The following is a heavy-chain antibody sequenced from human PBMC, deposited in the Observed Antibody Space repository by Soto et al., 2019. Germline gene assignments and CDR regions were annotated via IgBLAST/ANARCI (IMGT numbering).Heavy chain of an antibody. J-gene: IGHJ4*02. Sequence: EVQLLESGGGLVQPGGSLRLSCAASGFIFSSYGMGWVRQAPGKGLEWVSSISGSGGSTYYAYYADSVKGRFIISRDSSKNTMYLQMNSLRVEDTAVYYCAKGLGSQSNYHFDYWAQGTLVTVSS. D-gene: IGHD4-4*01. V-gene: IGHV3-23*01. CDR2: ISGSGGSTYYA. CDR1: GFIFSSYG. CDR3: AKGLGSQSNYHFDY.